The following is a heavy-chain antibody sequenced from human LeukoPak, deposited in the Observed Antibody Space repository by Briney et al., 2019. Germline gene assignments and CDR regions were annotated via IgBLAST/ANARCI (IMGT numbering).Heavy chain of an antibody. V-gene: IGHV3-23*01. CDR1: GFTFSSYA. Sequence: PGGSLRLSCAASGFTFSSYAMSWVRQAPGKGPEWVSAISGSGGSTYYADSVKGRFTISGDNSKNTLYLQMNSLRAEDTAVYYCAKDWYYYDSSGFRWFDPWGQGTLVTVSS. J-gene: IGHJ5*02. CDR2: ISGSGGST. D-gene: IGHD3-22*01. CDR3: AKDWYYYDSSGFRWFDP.